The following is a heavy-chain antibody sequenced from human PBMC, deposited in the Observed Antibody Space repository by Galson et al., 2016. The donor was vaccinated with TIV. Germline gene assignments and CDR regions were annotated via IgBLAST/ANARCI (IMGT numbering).Heavy chain of an antibody. CDR3: GKKREWLRCDSFDY. Sequence: SLRLSCAASGFTFSTYAMSWVRQAPEKGLEWVSSISGSGGDTYYADNVKGRFTISRDNSKNTVYLQMNSLIADDTAFYYCGKKREWLRCDSFDYWGQGTLVTVSS. V-gene: IGHV3-23*01. CDR2: ISGSGGDT. CDR1: GFTFSTYA. J-gene: IGHJ4*02. D-gene: IGHD5-12*01.